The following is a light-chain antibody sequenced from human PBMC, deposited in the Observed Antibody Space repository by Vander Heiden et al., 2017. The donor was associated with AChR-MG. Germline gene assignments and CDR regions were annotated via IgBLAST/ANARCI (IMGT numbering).Light chain of an antibody. CDR3: QQSYSTLALT. CDR2: ATY. V-gene: IGKV1-39*01. CDR1: QSISSY. J-gene: IGKJ4*01. Sequence: DIQLTQSPSSLSASVGDRVTITCRASQSISSYLNWYQQKPGKAPKLLIYATYSLQGGVPSRFSGSGSGTDFTLTISSLQPEDFATYYCQQSYSTLALTFGGGTKVEIK.